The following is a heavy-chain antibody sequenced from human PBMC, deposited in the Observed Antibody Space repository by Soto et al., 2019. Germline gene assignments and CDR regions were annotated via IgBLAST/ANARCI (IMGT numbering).Heavy chain of an antibody. CDR3: VRDGHRITTSCSGNLFDP. Sequence: RLSCAASGFTFSTYWMHWIRQVPGKGLEWVSRINSDASHTYYADSVKGRFTISRDNAKNTLHLEMNSLRAEDTAVYYCVRDGHRITTSCSGNLFDPWGQGTLVIVS. J-gene: IGHJ5*02. V-gene: IGHV3-74*01. D-gene: IGHD2-2*01. CDR2: INSDASHT. CDR1: GFTFSTYW.